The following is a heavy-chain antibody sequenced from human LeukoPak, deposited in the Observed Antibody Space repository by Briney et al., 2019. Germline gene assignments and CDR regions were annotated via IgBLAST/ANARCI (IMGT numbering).Heavy chain of an antibody. CDR1: GGSISSGDYY. D-gene: IGHD4-17*01. J-gene: IGHJ3*02. CDR3: ARGMTTVTSFRTDDAFDI. V-gene: IGHV4-30-4*01. Sequence: SETLSLTCTVSGGSISSGDYYWRWIRQPPGKGLEWIGYIYYSASTYYNPSLKSRVTISVDTSKNQFSLELSSVTAADTAVYYCARGMTTVTSFRTDDAFDIWGQGTMVTVSS. CDR2: IYYSAST.